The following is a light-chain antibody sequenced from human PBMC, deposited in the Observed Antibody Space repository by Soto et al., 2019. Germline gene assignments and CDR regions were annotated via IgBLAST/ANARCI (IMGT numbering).Light chain of an antibody. CDR3: QSADSSGTYWV. CDR1: ALPKQY. J-gene: IGLJ3*02. Sequence: SYELTQPPSVSVSLGQTARITCSGDALPKQYAYWYQQKPGQAPVLVIYKDSERPSGIPERFSGSSSGTTVTLTISGVQAEDEADYCCQSADSSGTYWVFGGGTKLTVL. CDR2: KDS. V-gene: IGLV3-25*03.